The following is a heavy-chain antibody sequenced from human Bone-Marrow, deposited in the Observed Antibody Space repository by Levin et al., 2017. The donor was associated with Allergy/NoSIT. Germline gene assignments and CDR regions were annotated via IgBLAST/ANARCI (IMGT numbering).Heavy chain of an antibody. Sequence: PGASVKVSCKASGDTFANYPITWVRQAPGQGLEWMGGVIPMLNAANYAQKFQGRVTFTADESTSTAYMELSGLTPDDTAVYYCARGLTGTTAYAYWGQGALVIVSS. CDR1: GDTFANYP. CDR3: ARGLTGTTAYAY. CDR2: VIPMLNAA. J-gene: IGHJ4*02. D-gene: IGHD1-7*01. V-gene: IGHV1-69*13.